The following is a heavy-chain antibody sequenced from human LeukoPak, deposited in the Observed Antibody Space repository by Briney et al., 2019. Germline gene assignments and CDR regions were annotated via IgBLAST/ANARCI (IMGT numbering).Heavy chain of an antibody. V-gene: IGHV4-61*02. CDR3: ARDAGATTVTTYFDY. Sequence: SQTLSLTCTVSGGSISSGSYYWSWIRQPAGKGLEWIGRIYTSGSTNYNPSLKSRVTISVDTSKNQFSLKLSSVTAADTAVYYCARDAGATTVTTYFDYWGQGTLVTVSS. D-gene: IGHD4-17*01. CDR1: GGSISSGSYY. J-gene: IGHJ4*02. CDR2: IYTSGST.